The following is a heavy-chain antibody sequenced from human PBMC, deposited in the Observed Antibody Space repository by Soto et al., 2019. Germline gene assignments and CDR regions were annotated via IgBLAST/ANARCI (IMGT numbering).Heavy chain of an antibody. V-gene: IGHV3-30-3*01. Sequence: QVQLVESGGGVVQPGRSLRLSCAASGFRFSGYTMHWVRQAPGKGLEWVALIAYDGSKKYYADSVKGRLTISRDNSKNTLYLQMNSLRPDDTALYYCARGVYYDSSGYYGSAFDIWGQGTMVTVSS. D-gene: IGHD3-22*01. CDR2: IAYDGSKK. J-gene: IGHJ3*02. CDR3: ARGVYYDSSGYYGSAFDI. CDR1: GFRFSGYT.